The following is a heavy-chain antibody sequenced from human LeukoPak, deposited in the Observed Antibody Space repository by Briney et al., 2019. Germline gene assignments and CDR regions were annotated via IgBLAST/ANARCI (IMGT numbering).Heavy chain of an antibody. CDR2: ISSRSSHT. J-gene: IGHJ3*02. V-gene: IGHV3-11*03. Sequence: PGGSLRLSCAASGFTFSDYYMSWIRQAPGKGLEWVSYISSRSSHTNYADSVKGRFTLSRDNAKNSLYLQMNSLRAEDTAVYYCARPSITMVRGVISVFDIWGQGTMVTVSS. CDR3: ARPSITMVRGVISVFDI. CDR1: GFTFSDYY. D-gene: IGHD3-10*01.